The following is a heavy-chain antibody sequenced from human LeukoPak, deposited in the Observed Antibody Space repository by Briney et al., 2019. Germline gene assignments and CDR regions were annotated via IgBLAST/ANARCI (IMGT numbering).Heavy chain of an antibody. Sequence: GGSLRLSCAASGFTFSSYAMSWVRQAPGKGLEWVSAINGSGGSTYYADSVKGRFTISRDNSKNTLYLQMNSLRAEDTAVYYCAKDRGIVVVTITFDYWGQGTLVTVSS. D-gene: IGHD3-22*01. CDR2: INGSGGST. V-gene: IGHV3-23*01. CDR1: GFTFSSYA. J-gene: IGHJ4*02. CDR3: AKDRGIVVVTITFDY.